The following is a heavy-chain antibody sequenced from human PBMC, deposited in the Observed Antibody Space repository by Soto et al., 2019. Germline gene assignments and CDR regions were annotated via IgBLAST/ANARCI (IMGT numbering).Heavy chain of an antibody. CDR3: ARQVAGETFFDY. J-gene: IGHJ4*02. Sequence: EVQLVETGGGLIQPGGSLRLSCAASGFTVSSNYMSLVRQAPGKGLEWVSVIYSGGSTYYADSVKGRFTISRDNSKNTLALQMNSLRAEDTAVYYCARQVAGETFFDYWGQGTLVTVSS. D-gene: IGHD2-15*01. V-gene: IGHV3-53*02. CDR1: GFTVSSNY. CDR2: IYSGGST.